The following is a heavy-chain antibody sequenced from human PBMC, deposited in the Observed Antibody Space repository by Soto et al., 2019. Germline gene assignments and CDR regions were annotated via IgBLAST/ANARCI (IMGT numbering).Heavy chain of an antibody. V-gene: IGHV3-13*01. CDR1: GLTFSSYD. D-gene: IGHD3-3*01. Sequence: PGGSLRLSCAAYGLTFSSYDMHWVRQATGKGLEWVSAIGTAGDTYYPGSVKGRFTISRENAKNSLYLQMNSLRAGDTAVYYCARGLRFLEWFGYCYYMDVWGKGTTVTVSS. CDR3: ARGLRFLEWFGYCYYMDV. J-gene: IGHJ6*03. CDR2: IGTAGDT.